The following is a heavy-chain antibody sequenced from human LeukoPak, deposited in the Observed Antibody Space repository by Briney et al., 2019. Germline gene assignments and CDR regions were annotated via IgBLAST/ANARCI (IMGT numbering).Heavy chain of an antibody. Sequence: GGSLRLSCAASGFTFSSYSMNWVRQAPGKGLEWVSYISSSSSTIYYADSVKGRFTISRDNAKNSLYLQMNSLRAEDTAVYYCAKVGTTVTTHWYFDVWGRGTLVTVSS. CDR2: ISSSSSTI. J-gene: IGHJ2*01. CDR3: AKVGTTVTTHWYFDV. D-gene: IGHD4-17*01. V-gene: IGHV3-48*01. CDR1: GFTFSSYS.